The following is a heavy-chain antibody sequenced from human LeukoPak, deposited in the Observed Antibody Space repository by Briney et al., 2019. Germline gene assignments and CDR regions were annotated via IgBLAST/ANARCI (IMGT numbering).Heavy chain of an antibody. D-gene: IGHD3-22*01. CDR1: GYSISSGYY. V-gene: IGHV4-38-2*01. Sequence: PSETLSLTCAVSGYSISSGYYWGWIRQPPGKRLEWIGSIYHSGRTYYNPSLKSRVTISVDTSKNQFSLKLSSVTAADSAVYYCARGTMMPFDYWGQGTLVTVSS. CDR2: IYHSGRT. J-gene: IGHJ4*02. CDR3: ARGTMMPFDY.